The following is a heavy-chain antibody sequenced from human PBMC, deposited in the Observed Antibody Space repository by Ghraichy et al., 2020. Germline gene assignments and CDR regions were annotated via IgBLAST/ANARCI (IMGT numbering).Heavy chain of an antibody. CDR3: ARPIRGDYYDSSGYYSHAFDI. CDR2: IYYSGST. Sequence: SETLSLTCTVSGGSISSSSYYWGWIRQPPGKGLEWIGSIYYSGSTYYNPSLKSRVTISVDTSKNQFSLKLSSVTAADTAVYYCARPIRGDYYDSSGYYSHAFDIWGQGTMVTVSS. D-gene: IGHD3-22*01. CDR1: GGSISSSSYY. J-gene: IGHJ3*02. V-gene: IGHV4-39*01.